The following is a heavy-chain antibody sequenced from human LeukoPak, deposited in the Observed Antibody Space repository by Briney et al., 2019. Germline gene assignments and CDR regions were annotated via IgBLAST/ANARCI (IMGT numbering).Heavy chain of an antibody. Sequence: SETLSLTCTVSGGSISSYYWGWIRQPPGKGLEWIGSIYYSGSTYYNPSLKSRVTISVDTSKNQFSLKLSSVTAADTAVYYCARPQVISSWYWFDPWGQGTLVTVSS. CDR1: GGSISSYY. D-gene: IGHD6-13*01. CDR3: ARPQVISSWYWFDP. J-gene: IGHJ5*02. V-gene: IGHV4-39*01. CDR2: IYYSGST.